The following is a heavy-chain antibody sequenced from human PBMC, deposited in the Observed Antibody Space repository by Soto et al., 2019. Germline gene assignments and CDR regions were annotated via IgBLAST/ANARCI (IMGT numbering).Heavy chain of an antibody. J-gene: IGHJ6*02. CDR1: GYTFTSYG. CDR3: ARVPRSYYQTSYYYGMDV. V-gene: IGHV1-18*04. CDR2: ISAYNGNT. Sequence: VKVSCKASGYTFTSYGISWVRQAPGQGLEWMGWISAYNGNTNYAQKLQGRVTMTTDTSTSTAYMELRSLRSDDTAVYYCARVPRSYYQTSYYYGMDVWGQGTTVTVSS. D-gene: IGHD3-10*01.